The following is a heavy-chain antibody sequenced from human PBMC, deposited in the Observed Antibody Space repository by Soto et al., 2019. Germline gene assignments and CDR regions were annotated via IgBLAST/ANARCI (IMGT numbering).Heavy chain of an antibody. CDR3: ARAVGSGWSPGGDYYYYYGMDV. V-gene: IGHV3-30-3*01. Sequence: QVQLVESGGGVVQPGRSLRLSCAASGFTFSSYAMHWVRQAPGKGLEWVAVISYDGSNKYYADSVKGRFTISRDNSKNTLYLQMNSLRAEDTAVYYCARAVGSGWSPGGDYYYYYGMDVWGQGTTVTVSS. CDR1: GFTFSSYA. D-gene: IGHD6-19*01. J-gene: IGHJ6*02. CDR2: ISYDGSNK.